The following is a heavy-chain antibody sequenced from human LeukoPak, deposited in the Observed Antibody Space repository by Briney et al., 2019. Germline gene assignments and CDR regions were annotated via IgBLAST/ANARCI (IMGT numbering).Heavy chain of an antibody. CDR3: ARYYSGYDYFDY. D-gene: IGHD5-12*01. CDR2: IYYSGST. V-gene: IGHV4-31*03. Sequence: SQTLSLTCTVSGGSISSGGYYWRWIRQHPGKGLEWIGYIYYSGSTYYNPSLKSRVTISVDTSKNQFSLKLSSVTAADTAVYYCARYYSGYDYFDYWGQGTLVTVSS. J-gene: IGHJ4*02. CDR1: GGSISSGGYY.